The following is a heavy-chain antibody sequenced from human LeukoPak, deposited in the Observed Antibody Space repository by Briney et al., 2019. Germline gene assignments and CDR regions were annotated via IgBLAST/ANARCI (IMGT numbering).Heavy chain of an antibody. CDR3: AIDPNWATHN. D-gene: IGHD7-27*01. Sequence: TGGSLRLSCAASGFTFTSYTMYWVRQAPGKGLEWVSIIGNNGGGIHYADSVRGRFTISRDNSKNTLYLQMTNLRVDDTALYYCAIDPNWATHNWGQGVLVTVSS. CDR2: IGNNGGGI. CDR1: GFTFTSYT. J-gene: IGHJ4*02. V-gene: IGHV3-23*01.